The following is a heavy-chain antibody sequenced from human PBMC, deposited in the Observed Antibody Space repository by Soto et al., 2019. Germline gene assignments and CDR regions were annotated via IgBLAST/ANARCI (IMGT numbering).Heavy chain of an antibody. CDR3: ARLTGYSSGWYAT. CDR2: VSTFNGNA. Sequence: ASVKVSCEACGYTFSDYCMAWVRQAPGQGLECMGWVSTFNGNAHYAQSLQDRVTMTTDASTNTVYLELTSLRSDDTGVYYCARLTGYSSGWYATWGQGTLVTVS. J-gene: IGHJ5*02. CDR1: GYTFSDYC. V-gene: IGHV1-18*01. D-gene: IGHD6-19*01.